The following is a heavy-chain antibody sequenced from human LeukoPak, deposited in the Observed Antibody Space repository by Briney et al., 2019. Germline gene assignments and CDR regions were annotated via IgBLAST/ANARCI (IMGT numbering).Heavy chain of an antibody. J-gene: IGHJ3*02. CDR2: INPSGGST. D-gene: IGHD4-23*01. V-gene: IGHV1-46*01. Sequence: GASVKVSCKASGYTFTSYAMHWVRQAPGQRLEWMGIINPSGGSTSYAQKFQGRVTMTRDMSTSTVYMELSSLRSEDTAVYYCARGEAVVTNYAFDIWAKGQWSPSLQ. CDR1: GYTFTSYA. CDR3: ARGEAVVTNYAFDI.